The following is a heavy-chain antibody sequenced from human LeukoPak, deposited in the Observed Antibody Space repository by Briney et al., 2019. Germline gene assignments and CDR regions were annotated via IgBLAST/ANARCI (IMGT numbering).Heavy chain of an antibody. Sequence: ASVKVSCKASGYTFTGYYMHWVRQAPGQGLEWMGWINPNSGGTNYAQKFQGRVTMTRDTSISTAYMELSRLRSDDTAVYYCARAQGFVVVVAATHYYYGIDVWGQGTTVTVSS. CDR2: INPNSGGT. J-gene: IGHJ6*02. CDR3: ARAQGFVVVVAATHYYYGIDV. D-gene: IGHD2-15*01. V-gene: IGHV1-2*02. CDR1: GYTFTGYY.